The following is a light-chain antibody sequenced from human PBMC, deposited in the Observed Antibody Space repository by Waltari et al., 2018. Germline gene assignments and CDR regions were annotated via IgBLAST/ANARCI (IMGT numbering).Light chain of an antibody. Sequence: EIVLTQSPATLSLSPGERAALSCRASQSVGSYLGWYQQKPGQVPRLLIYVASNRATGIPARFSGSGSGTDFTLTISSLEPEDFAVYYCQQRSNWPLTFGGGTTVEIK. V-gene: IGKV3-11*01. CDR2: VAS. J-gene: IGKJ4*01. CDR1: QSVGSY. CDR3: QQRSNWPLT.